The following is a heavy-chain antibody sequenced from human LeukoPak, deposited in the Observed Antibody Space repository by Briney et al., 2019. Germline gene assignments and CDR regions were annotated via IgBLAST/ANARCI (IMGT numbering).Heavy chain of an antibody. D-gene: IGHD2-8*01. CDR1: GFTFSSYG. CDR2: ISYDGSNK. CDR3: AKDVLMVYAYDY. J-gene: IGHJ4*02. V-gene: IGHV3-30*18. Sequence: GGSLRFSCAASGFTFSSYGMHWVRQAPGKGLEWVAVISYDGSNKYYADSVKGRFTISRDNSKNTLYLQMNSLRAEDTAVYYCAKDVLMVYAYDYWGQGTLVTVSS.